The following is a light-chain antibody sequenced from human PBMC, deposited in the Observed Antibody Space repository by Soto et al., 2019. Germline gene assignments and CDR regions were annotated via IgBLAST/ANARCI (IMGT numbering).Light chain of an antibody. CDR1: QSISTY. V-gene: IGKV3-11*01. J-gene: IGKJ4*01. CDR3: QQRSNWPLT. CDR2: DAS. Sequence: EIVLTQSPATLSLSPGERATLSCRASQSISTYLAWYHQKPGQAPRLLIYDASNRATGIPARFSGSGSGTDFTLTISSLESEDFAVYYCQQRSNWPLTFGGGTKVDIK.